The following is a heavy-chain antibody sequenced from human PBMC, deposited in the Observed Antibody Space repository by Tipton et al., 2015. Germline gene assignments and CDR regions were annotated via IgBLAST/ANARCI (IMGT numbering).Heavy chain of an antibody. D-gene: IGHD1-14*01. J-gene: IGHJ4*02. CDR2: IYYSGST. CDR1: GGSISSGDYH. Sequence: TLSLTCTVSGGSISSGDYHWSWIRQPPGKGLEWIGYIYYSGSTYYNPSLKSRVTISVDTSKNQFSLKLSSVTAADTAVYYCARRSSRFYNNDYWGQGTLVTVSS. V-gene: IGHV4-30-4*01. CDR3: ARRSSRFYNNDY.